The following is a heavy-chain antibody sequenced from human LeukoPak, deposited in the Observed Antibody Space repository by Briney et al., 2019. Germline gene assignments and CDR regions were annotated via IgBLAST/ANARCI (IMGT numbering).Heavy chain of an antibody. Sequence: GGSLRLSFAASGFTFSSYSMNWFRQAPGKGLEWVSSMSNSGSYIYYAESVQGRFTISRDNAKNSLFLQMNSLRDEDTAVYYCARDRDNGMDVWGKGTTVTVSS. V-gene: IGHV3-21*01. D-gene: IGHD2-15*01. CDR3: ARDRDNGMDV. J-gene: IGHJ6*04. CDR2: MSNSGSYI. CDR1: GFTFSSYS.